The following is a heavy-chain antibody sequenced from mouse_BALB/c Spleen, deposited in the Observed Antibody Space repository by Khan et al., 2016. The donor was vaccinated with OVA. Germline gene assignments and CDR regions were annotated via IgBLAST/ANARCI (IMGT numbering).Heavy chain of an antibody. J-gene: IGHJ3*01. D-gene: IGHD2-4*01. CDR2: IYPGSGTT. CDR1: GYKFTDYV. Sequence: QVQLQQSGPELVKPGAPVKMSCKASGYKFTDYVISWVKQRTGQGLEWIGDIYPGSGTTYYNERFEGKATLTADKSSNTAYMQFRSLTSEYSAVYFCARSYDNDGAWFVYWGQGTLVTVSA. V-gene: IGHV1-81*01. CDR3: ARSYDNDGAWFVY.